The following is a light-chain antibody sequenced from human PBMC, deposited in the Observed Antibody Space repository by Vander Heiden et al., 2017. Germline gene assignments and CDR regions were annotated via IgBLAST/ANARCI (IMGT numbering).Light chain of an antibody. J-gene: IGKJ2*01. CDR3: QQYYVWPRT. CDR2: DSS. CDR1: QSFRSN. Sequence: EIVMTHSPPTLSVSPGEGATLPRSASQSFRSNLAWYQQKPGQAPRLLIYDSSTRATGIPARFSGSGSGTEFTLTISSLQSEDFAVYFCQQYYVWPRTFGQGTKLEIK. V-gene: IGKV3-15*01.